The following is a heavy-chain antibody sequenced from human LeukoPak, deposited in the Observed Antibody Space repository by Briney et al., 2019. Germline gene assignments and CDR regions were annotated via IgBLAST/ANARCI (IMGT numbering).Heavy chain of an antibody. CDR1: GFTFSSYD. D-gene: IGHD2-15*01. J-gene: IGHJ4*02. Sequence: GGSLRLSCAASGFTFSSYDMHWVRQATGKGLEWVSAIGTAGDTYYPGSVKGRFTISRENAKNSLYLQMNSLRAGDTAVYYCARGYCSGGSCDRYFDYWGQGTLVTVSS. V-gene: IGHV3-13*01. CDR2: IGTAGDT. CDR3: ARGYCSGGSCDRYFDY.